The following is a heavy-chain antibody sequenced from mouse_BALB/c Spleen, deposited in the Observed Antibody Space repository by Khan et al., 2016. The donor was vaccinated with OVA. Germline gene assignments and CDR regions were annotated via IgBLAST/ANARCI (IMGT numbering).Heavy chain of an antibody. CDR3: AKGVWSYYFALDY. V-gene: IGHV2-6-5*01. Sequence: QVQLKESGPGLVAPSQNLSITCTVSGFSLTDYGVSWIRQPPGKGLEWLGVIWGGGTTYYNSALKSRLIISKDNSKSQVFFKMNSLQTDDTAMYYCAKGVWSYYFALDYWGQGTSVTVSA. CDR1: GFSLTDYG. CDR2: IWGGGTT. J-gene: IGHJ4*01. D-gene: IGHD2-10*02.